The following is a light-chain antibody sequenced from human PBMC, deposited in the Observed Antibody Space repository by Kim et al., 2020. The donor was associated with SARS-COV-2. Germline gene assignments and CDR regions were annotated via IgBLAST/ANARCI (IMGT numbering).Light chain of an antibody. Sequence: DIQMTQSPSTLSASVGDRVTITCRASQSISTWLAWYQQKPGKAPKFLIYDASTLESGVPSRFSGSGSGTDFTLTISSLQPDDFATYYCQQYNSYWWTFGQGTKVDIK. V-gene: IGKV1-5*01. CDR2: DAS. CDR1: QSISTW. J-gene: IGKJ1*01. CDR3: QQYNSYWWT.